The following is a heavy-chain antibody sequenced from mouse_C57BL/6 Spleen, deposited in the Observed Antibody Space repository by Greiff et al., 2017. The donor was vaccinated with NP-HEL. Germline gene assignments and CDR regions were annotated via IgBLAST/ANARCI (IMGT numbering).Heavy chain of an antibody. D-gene: IGHD2-12*01. J-gene: IGHJ1*03. CDR3: AIVTLGYFDV. CDR2: IDPSDSYT. V-gene: IGHV1-69*01. Sequence: QVQLQQPGAELVMPGASVKLSCKASGYTFTSYWMHWVKQRPGQGLEWIGEIDPSDSYTNYNQTFKGKSTLTVDKSSSTAYMQLSSLTSEDSAVYNCAIVTLGYFDVWGTGTTVTVSS. CDR1: GYTFTSYW.